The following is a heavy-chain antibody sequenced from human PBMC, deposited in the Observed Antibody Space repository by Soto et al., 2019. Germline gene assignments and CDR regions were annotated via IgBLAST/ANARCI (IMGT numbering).Heavy chain of an antibody. CDR3: ARGWQLDY. CDR1: GDSVSSNSAA. Sequence: QVQLQQSGPGLVKPSQTLSLTCAISGDSVSSNSAAWNWIRQSPSRRLEWLGSTYYRCKGYNDYAVSVKSRMLINPDTSKNQFSLQLNSVTAEDTAVYYCARGWQLDYWGQGTLVTVSS. J-gene: IGHJ4*02. D-gene: IGHD6-13*01. CDR2: TYYRCKGYN. V-gene: IGHV6-1*01.